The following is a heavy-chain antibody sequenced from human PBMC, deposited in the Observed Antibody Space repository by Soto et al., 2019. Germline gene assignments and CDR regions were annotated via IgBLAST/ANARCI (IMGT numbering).Heavy chain of an antibody. Sequence: SETLSLTCTVSGGSISSSSYYWGWIRQPPGKGLEWIGSIYYSGSTYYNPSLKSRVTISVDTSKNQFSLKLSSLTAADTAVYYCARLGFRYSGYDFGVGPVPFDYWGQGTLVTVSS. J-gene: IGHJ4*02. V-gene: IGHV4-39*01. CDR3: ARLGFRYSGYDFGVGPVPFDY. D-gene: IGHD5-12*01. CDR2: IYYSGST. CDR1: GGSISSSSYY.